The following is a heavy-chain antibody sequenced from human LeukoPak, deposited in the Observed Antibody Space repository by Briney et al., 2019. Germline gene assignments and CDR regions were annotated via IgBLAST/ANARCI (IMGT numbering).Heavy chain of an antibody. D-gene: IGHD3-22*01. CDR1: GFTFNSYW. V-gene: IGHV3-74*01. CDR2: INTDGNSI. Sequence: GGSLRLSCAASGFTFNSYWMHWVRHAPGKGLVWVARINTDGNSISYADSVKGRFTISRDNAKNTLYLQMNSLRAADTAVYYCARDPTRIIMIDYWGQGTLVTVSS. J-gene: IGHJ4*02. CDR3: ARDPTRIIMIDY.